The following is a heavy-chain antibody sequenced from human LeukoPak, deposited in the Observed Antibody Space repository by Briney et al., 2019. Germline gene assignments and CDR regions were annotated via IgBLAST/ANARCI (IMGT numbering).Heavy chain of an antibody. CDR1: GYTFTHYY. CDR3: ARETVGGLDY. V-gene: IGHV1-2*02. D-gene: IGHD3-10*01. J-gene: IGHJ4*02. Sequence: ASVKVSCKPSGYTFTHYYIHWVRQAPGQGLEWVGWINPNSGGTNYAQNFQGRVTMTRDTSISAAYMDLSRLKSDDTAVFYCARETVGGLDYWGQGTLVTVSS. CDR2: INPNSGGT.